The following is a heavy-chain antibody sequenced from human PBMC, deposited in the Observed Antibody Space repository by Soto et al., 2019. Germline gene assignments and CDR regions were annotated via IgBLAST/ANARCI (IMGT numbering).Heavy chain of an antibody. J-gene: IGHJ5*02. CDR1: GGTFSSYT. Sequence: QVQLVQSGAEVKKPGSSVKVSCKASGGTFSSYTISWVRQAPGQGLEWMGRIIPILGIANYAQKFQGRLTITADKSTSTAYMELSSLGSEDTAVYYCGRGDCSGGSCYSWFDPWGQGTLVTVSS. CDR2: IIPILGIA. CDR3: GRGDCSGGSCYSWFDP. V-gene: IGHV1-69*02. D-gene: IGHD2-15*01.